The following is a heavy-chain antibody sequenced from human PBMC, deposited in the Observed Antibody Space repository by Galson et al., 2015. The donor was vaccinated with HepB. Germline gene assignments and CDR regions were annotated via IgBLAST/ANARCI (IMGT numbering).Heavy chain of an antibody. V-gene: IGHV1-69*13. Sequence: SVKVSCKASGDTFNSYSFSWVRQAPGQGLEWMGGTIPIFGKTNYAQKFRDRITITADEPTDTAYMELRSLRSEDTAVYFCARAVGGYSYGYLIFWGLGTLVTVSS. J-gene: IGHJ4*02. CDR2: TIPIFGKT. D-gene: IGHD5-18*01. CDR1: GDTFNSYS. CDR3: ARAVGGYSYGYLIF.